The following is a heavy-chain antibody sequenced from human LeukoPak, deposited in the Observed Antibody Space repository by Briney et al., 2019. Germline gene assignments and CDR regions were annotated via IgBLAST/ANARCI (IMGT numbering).Heavy chain of an antibody. Sequence: PGGSLRPSCAASGFTVGSNYMSWVRQAPGKGLEWFSVIYSGLSTYYADSVKGRFTISRDNSKKTLSLQMNSLRAEDTAVYYCAKDLTHRGSTYYYDRSGYYWDWWGQGTLVTVSS. CDR3: AKDLTHRGSTYYYDRSGYYWDW. J-gene: IGHJ4*02. CDR2: IYSGLST. CDR1: GFTVGSNY. V-gene: IGHV3-66*01. D-gene: IGHD3-22*01.